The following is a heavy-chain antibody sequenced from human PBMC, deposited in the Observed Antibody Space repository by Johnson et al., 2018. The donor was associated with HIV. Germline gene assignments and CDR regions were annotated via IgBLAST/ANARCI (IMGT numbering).Heavy chain of an antibody. CDR1: GFTFSSYA. CDR2: ISSSGSTI. Sequence: EVQLVESGGGLVQPGGSLRLSCAASGFTFSSYAMHWVRQAPGKGLEWVSAISSSGSTIYYADSVKGRFTISRDNAKNSLYLQMNSLRAEDTAVYYCARGGSYLTLDDAFDIWGQGTMVTVSS. V-gene: IGHV3-48*03. D-gene: IGHD1-26*01. CDR3: ARGGSYLTLDDAFDI. J-gene: IGHJ3*02.